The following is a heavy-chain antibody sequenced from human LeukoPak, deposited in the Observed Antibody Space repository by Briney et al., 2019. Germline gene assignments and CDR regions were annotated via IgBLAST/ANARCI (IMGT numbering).Heavy chain of an antibody. Sequence: PGGSLRLSCAASGFTFSSYSMNWVRQASGKGLEWVSSISSSSSYIYYADSVKGRFTISRDNAKNSLYLQMNSLRAEDMALYYCAKDSSSWDNYLDSWGQGTLVTVSS. CDR3: AKDSSSWDNYLDS. J-gene: IGHJ4*02. CDR1: GFTFSSYS. CDR2: ISSSSSYI. V-gene: IGHV3-21*04. D-gene: IGHD6-13*01.